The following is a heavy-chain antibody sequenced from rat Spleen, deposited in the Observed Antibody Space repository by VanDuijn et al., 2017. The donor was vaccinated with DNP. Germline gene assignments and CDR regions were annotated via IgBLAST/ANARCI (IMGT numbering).Heavy chain of an antibody. J-gene: IGHJ2*01. CDR3: VRHVDY. CDR2: ISYDGSNT. V-gene: IGHV5-7*01. CDR1: GFTFSDYN. Sequence: EVQLVESGGGLVQPGRSLKLSCAASGFTFSDYNMAWVRQAPKKGLEWVATISYDGSNTNYRDSVKGRFTVSRDNAKSTLYLQMDSLRSEDTATYYCVRHVDYWGQGVMVTVSS.